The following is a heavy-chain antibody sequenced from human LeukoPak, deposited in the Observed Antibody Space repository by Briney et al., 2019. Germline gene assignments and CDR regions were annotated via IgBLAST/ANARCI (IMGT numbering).Heavy chain of an antibody. CDR3: ARRYCSDGSCYSVDC. Sequence: GGSLRLSCAASGFTFSSYWMSWVRQAPGKGLEWVANINQHGSEKFYVDSVKGRFTISSDHAKNSLYLQMNSLRAEDTAVYYCARRYCSDGSCYSVDCWGQGTLVIVSS. CDR1: GFTFSSYW. CDR2: INQHGSEK. D-gene: IGHD2-15*01. V-gene: IGHV3-7*01. J-gene: IGHJ4*02.